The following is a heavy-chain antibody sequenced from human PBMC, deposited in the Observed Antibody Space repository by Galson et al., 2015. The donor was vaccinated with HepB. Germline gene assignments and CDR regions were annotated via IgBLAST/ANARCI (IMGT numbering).Heavy chain of an antibody. J-gene: IGHJ1*01. D-gene: IGHD3-22*01. Sequence: SLRLSCAASGFSFSSYWMSWVRQAPGKGLEWVAKIKQDGSETNYVDSVEGRFSISRDNAKNSVFLQMDSLRAEDTAVYYCASGFYESSGYHFFQKWGQGTLVSVSS. V-gene: IGHV3-7*01. CDR2: IKQDGSET. CDR3: ASGFYESSGYHFFQK. CDR1: GFSFSSYW.